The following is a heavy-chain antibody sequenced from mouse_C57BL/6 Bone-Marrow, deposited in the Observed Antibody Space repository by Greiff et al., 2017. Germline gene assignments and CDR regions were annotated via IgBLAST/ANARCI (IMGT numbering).Heavy chain of an antibody. CDR2: IRSKSSNYAT. V-gene: IGHV10-3*01. CDR3: GGDRYGSSYGWFAY. Sequence: EVKLEESGGGLVQPKGSLKLSCAASGFTFTTYAMHWVRQAPGKGLEWVARIRSKSSNYATYYADSMKDRFTISRDDSQSRLYLQMNNLNTEDTAMDYCGGDRYGSSYGWFAYWGQGTLVTVSA. J-gene: IGHJ3*01. CDR1: GFTFTTYA. D-gene: IGHD1-1*01.